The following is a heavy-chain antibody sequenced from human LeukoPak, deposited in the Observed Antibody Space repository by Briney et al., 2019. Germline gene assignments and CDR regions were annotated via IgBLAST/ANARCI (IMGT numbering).Heavy chain of an antibody. V-gene: IGHV4-59*01. D-gene: IGHD2-15*01. J-gene: IGHJ5*02. CDR2: IYYSGNT. Sequence: PSETLSLTCTVSGGSISSYYWTWIRQPPGKGLEWIGYIYYSGNTNYNPSLKSRVTISVDTSKNQFFLKESSVTAADTAVYYCARGGYCSGGSCYWVWFDPWGQGTLVTVSS. CDR1: GGSISSYY. CDR3: ARGGYCSGGSCYWVWFDP.